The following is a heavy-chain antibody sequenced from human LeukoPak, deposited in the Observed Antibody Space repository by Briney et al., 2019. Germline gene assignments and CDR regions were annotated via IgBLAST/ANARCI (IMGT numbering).Heavy chain of an antibody. J-gene: IGHJ5*02. V-gene: IGHV4-34*01. CDR2: INHSGST. CDR1: GGSFSGYY. Sequence: PSETLSLTCAVYGGSFSGYYWSWIRQPPGKGLEWIGEINHSGSTNYNPPLKSRVTISVDTSKNQFSLKLSSVTAADTAVYYCAGARNWFDPWGQGTLVTVSS. CDR3: AGARNWFDP.